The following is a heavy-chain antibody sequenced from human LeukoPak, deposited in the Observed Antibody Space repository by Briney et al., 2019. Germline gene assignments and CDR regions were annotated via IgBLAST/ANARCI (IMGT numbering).Heavy chain of an antibody. CDR3: ARHRQGSGRSTPFDY. Sequence: SETLSLTCTVSGGFISSYYWSWIRQPPGKGLEWMGYIYYSGSTNYNPSLKSRVTISVDTSKNQFSLKLSSVTAADTAVYYCARHRQGSGRSTPFDYWGQGNLVTVSS. CDR2: IYYSGST. CDR1: GGFISSYY. D-gene: IGHD3-10*01. V-gene: IGHV4-59*08. J-gene: IGHJ4*02.